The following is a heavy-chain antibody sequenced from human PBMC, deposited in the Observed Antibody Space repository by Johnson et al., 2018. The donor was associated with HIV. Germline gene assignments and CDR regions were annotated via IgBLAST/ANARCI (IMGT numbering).Heavy chain of an antibody. Sequence: QVQLVESGGGVVQPGRSLRLSCAASGFKFSDFAMHWVRQIPGKGLEWVAVMSYDGREKYYTDSVKGRFTISRDNSKNTLYLQMNSLRAEDTAVYYCAREEGTDILTRGDAFDIWGQGTMVTVSS. CDR1: GFKFSDFA. CDR3: AREEGTDILTRGDAFDI. V-gene: IGHV3-30*04. J-gene: IGHJ3*02. CDR2: MSYDGREK. D-gene: IGHD3-9*01.